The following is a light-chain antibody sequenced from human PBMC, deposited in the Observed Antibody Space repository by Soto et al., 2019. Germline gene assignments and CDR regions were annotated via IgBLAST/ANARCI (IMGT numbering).Light chain of an antibody. Sequence: DIQMTQSPSSLSASVGGGVTITCRASQTINTFLNWYQQKPGKAPKLLIHSASKLQSGVPSRFSGSGSGTDFTLTISSLQPEDFATYDCQQSDRVPRTFGQGTKLEIK. V-gene: IGKV1-39*01. CDR2: SAS. CDR3: QQSDRVPRT. CDR1: QTINTF. J-gene: IGKJ2*01.